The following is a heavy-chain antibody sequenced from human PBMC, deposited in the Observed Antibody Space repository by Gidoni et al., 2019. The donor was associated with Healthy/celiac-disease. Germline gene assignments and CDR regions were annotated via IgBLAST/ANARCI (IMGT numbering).Heavy chain of an antibody. CDR2: MNTNSGNT. J-gene: IGHJ6*02. CDR1: GYTFTSYD. V-gene: IGHV1-8*01. Sequence: QVQLVQSGAEVKKPGASVKVSCQASGYTFTSYDSNWVRQATGQGREWMGWMNTNSGNTGYAQKFQGRVTMTRNTSISTAYMELSSLRSEDTAVYYCARAGGGSYSIPTLYGMDVWGQGTTVTVSS. D-gene: IGHD1-26*01. CDR3: ARAGGGSYSIPTLYGMDV.